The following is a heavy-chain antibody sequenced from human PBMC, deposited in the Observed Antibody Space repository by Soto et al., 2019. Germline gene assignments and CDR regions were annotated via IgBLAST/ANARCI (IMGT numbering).Heavy chain of an antibody. D-gene: IGHD2-15*01. V-gene: IGHV4-61*01. Sequence: ASETLSLTCTVSGGSVSSGSYYWSWIRQPPGKGLEWIGEINHSGSTNYNPSLKSRVTISVDTSKNQFSLKLSSVTAADTAVYYCARGWEGGGSCSMDVWGQGTTVTVSS. CDR1: GGSVSSGSYY. CDR3: ARGWEGGGSCSMDV. CDR2: INHSGST. J-gene: IGHJ6*02.